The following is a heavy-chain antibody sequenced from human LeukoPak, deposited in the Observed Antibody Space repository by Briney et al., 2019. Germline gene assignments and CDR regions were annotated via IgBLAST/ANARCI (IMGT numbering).Heavy chain of an antibody. D-gene: IGHD2/OR15-2a*01. V-gene: IGHV4-34*01. CDR2: INHSGST. Sequence: SETLSLTCAVYGGSLSGYYWSWIGQPQGKGLEWIGEINHSGSTNYNPSLKSRVTISVDTSKNQFSLKLSSVTAADTAVYYCAPAPFSPDAFDIWGQGTMVTVSS. J-gene: IGHJ3*02. CDR1: GGSLSGYY. CDR3: APAPFSPDAFDI.